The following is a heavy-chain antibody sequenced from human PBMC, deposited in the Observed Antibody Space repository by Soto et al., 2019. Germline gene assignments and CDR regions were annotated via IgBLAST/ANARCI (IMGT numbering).Heavy chain of an antibody. Sequence: SETLSLTCAVYGGSFSGYSWNWIRQPPGKGLEWIGEINHSGSTNYNPSLKSRVTISLDTSKNQFSLRLTSLTAADTAVYFCARAPQIVAMGRPFDYGGQGILVTVSA. V-gene: IGHV4-34*01. CDR1: GGSFSGYS. D-gene: IGHD5-12*01. CDR2: INHSGST. J-gene: IGHJ4*02. CDR3: ARAPQIVAMGRPFDY.